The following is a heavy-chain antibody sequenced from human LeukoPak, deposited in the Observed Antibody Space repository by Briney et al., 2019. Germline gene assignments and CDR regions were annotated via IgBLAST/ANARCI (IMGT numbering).Heavy chain of an antibody. CDR3: ARGRGTTMVRGVITNYFDL. CDR1: GYTFSAHY. J-gene: IGHJ2*01. CDR2: IDPNSGGT. D-gene: IGHD3-10*01. Sequence: ASVKVSCRASGYTFSAHYIHWVRQAPGQGLEWMGWIDPNSGGTNYAQKFLGSVTMTGDTSINTAFMELSRLRSDDTAIYYCARGRGTTMVRGVITNYFDLWGRGSLVTVSS. V-gene: IGHV1-2*02.